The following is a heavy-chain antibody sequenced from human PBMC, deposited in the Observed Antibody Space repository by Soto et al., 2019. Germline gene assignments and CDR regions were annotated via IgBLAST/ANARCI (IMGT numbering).Heavy chain of an antibody. CDR3: VRAPGYCNNTNCFYFFDY. CDR2: ISAYNGNT. CDR1: GYTFTSYG. V-gene: IGHV1-18*01. Sequence: GASVKVSCKASGYTFTSYGISWVRQAPGQGLEWMGWISAYNGNTNYAQKLQGRVTMTTDTSTSTAYMELRSLRAEDTALYYCVRAPGYCNNTNCFYFFDYWGQGALVTVSS. D-gene: IGHD2-2*01. J-gene: IGHJ4*02.